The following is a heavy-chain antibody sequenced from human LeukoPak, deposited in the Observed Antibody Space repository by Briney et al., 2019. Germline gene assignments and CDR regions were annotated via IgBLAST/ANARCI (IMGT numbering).Heavy chain of an antibody. V-gene: IGHV3-73*01. Sequence: GGSLRLSCAASGFTFSGSAMHWVRQASGKGLEWVGRIRSKANSYATAYAASVKGRFTISRDDSKNKAYLQMNSLKTEDTAVYYCTRLGRDGYNDGDYYYYTDVWGKGTTVTVSS. CDR3: TRLGRDGYNDGDYYYYTDV. J-gene: IGHJ6*03. CDR1: GFTFSGSA. CDR2: IRSKANSYAT. D-gene: IGHD5-24*01.